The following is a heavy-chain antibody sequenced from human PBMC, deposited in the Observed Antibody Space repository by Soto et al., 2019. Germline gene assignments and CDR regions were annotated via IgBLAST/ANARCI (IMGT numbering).Heavy chain of an antibody. Sequence: ASVKVSCKASGYTFTKYGISWVRQAPGQGLEWMGWISTYNGNTNYAQKLQGRVTLTTDTSTSTVYMELRTLRSDDTAVYYCARLSGSYLYFDSWGLGTLVTSPQ. CDR3: ARLSGSYLYFDS. CDR1: GYTFTKYG. V-gene: IGHV1-18*01. CDR2: ISTYNGNT. J-gene: IGHJ4*02. D-gene: IGHD1-26*01.